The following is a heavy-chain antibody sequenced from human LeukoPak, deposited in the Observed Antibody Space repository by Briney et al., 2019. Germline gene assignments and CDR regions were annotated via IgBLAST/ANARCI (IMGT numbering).Heavy chain of an antibody. CDR2: IIPIFGTA. Sequence: SVKVSCKASGGTFSGYAISWVRQAPGQGLEWMGGIIPIFGTANYAQKFQGRVTITADESTSTAYMELSSLRSEDTAVYYCAGDGQYQLLFLWGQGTLVTVSS. CDR3: AGDGQYQLLFL. J-gene: IGHJ4*02. D-gene: IGHD2-2*01. CDR1: GGTFSGYA. V-gene: IGHV1-69*01.